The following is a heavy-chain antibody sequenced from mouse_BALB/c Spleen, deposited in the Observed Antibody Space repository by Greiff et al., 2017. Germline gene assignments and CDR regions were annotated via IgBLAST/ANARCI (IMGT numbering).Heavy chain of an antibody. J-gene: IGHJ4*01. D-gene: IGHD1-1*01. V-gene: IGHV3-2*02. Sequence: EVQLQQSGPGLVKPSQSLSLTCTVTGYSITSDYAWNWIRQFPGNKLEWMGYISYSGSTSYNPSLKSRISITRDTSKNQFFLQLNSVTTEDTATYYCARSLYGYYAMDYWGQGTSVTVSS. CDR3: ARSLYGYYAMDY. CDR1: GYSITSDYA. CDR2: ISYSGST.